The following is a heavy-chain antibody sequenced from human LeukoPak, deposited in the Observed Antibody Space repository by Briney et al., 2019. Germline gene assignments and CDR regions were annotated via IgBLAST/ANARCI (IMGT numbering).Heavy chain of an antibody. V-gene: IGHV4-34*01. Sequence: IPSETLSLTCAVYGGSFSGYYWSWIRQPPGKGLEWIGEINHSGSTNYNPSLKSRVTISVDTSKNQFSLKLSSVTAADTAVYYCARERIAAAGPNDYWGQRTLVTVSS. CDR2: INHSGST. CDR3: ARERIAAAGPNDY. J-gene: IGHJ4*02. CDR1: GGSFSGYY. D-gene: IGHD6-13*01.